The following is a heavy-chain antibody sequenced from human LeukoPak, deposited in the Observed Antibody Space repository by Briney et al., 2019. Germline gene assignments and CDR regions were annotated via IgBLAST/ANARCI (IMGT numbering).Heavy chain of an antibody. CDR3: ARALVVYSIHMDV. CDR2: IYYSGST. V-gene: IGHV4-59*01. J-gene: IGHJ6*03. CDR1: GVSISSYH. Sequence: SETLSLTCTASGVSISSYHRSWIRQPPGKGLEWVGFIYYSGSTNYKPSLKSRVTISVDTSKNQLYLKLSSVTAADTAVYYCARALVVYSIHMDVWGKGTTVTVSS. D-gene: IGHD2-8*02.